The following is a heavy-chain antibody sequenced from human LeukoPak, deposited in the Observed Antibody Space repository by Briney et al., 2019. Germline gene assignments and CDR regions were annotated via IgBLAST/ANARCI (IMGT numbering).Heavy chain of an antibody. CDR2: INHSGST. Sequence: PSETLSLTCAVYGGSFSGYYWSWIRQPPGKGLEWIGEINHSGSTNYNPSLKSRVTISVDTSKNQFSLKLSSVTAADTAVYYCARYPPRDSSGYYYDYWGQGTLVTVSS. J-gene: IGHJ4*02. D-gene: IGHD3-22*01. CDR3: ARYPPRDSSGYYYDY. V-gene: IGHV4-34*01. CDR1: GGSFSGYY.